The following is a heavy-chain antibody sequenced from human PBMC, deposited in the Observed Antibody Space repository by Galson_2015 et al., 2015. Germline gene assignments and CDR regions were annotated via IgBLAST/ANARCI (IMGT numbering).Heavy chain of an antibody. CDR3: AATSVGSSWYSGWFDP. Sequence: SVKVSCKASGFTFTSSAVQWVRQARGQRLEWIGWIVVGSGNTNYAQKFQERVTITRDMSTSTAYMELSSLRSEDTAVYYCAATSVGSSWYSGWFDPWGQGTLVTVSS. J-gene: IGHJ5*02. CDR2: IVVGSGNT. V-gene: IGHV1-58*01. CDR1: GFTFTSSA. D-gene: IGHD6-13*01.